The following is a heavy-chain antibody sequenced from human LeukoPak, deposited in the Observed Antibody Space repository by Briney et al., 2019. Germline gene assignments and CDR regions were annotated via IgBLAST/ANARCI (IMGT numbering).Heavy chain of an antibody. CDR3: ARGDDFSGDH. D-gene: IGHD1-1*01. CDR2: IHPEGNEK. CDR1: GFTSSNFW. J-gene: IGHJ4*02. Sequence: GGSLRLSCAVSGFTSSNFWMSWVRQAPGRGLEWVANIHPEGNEKYHVESVKGRFTISRDNAKNLLFLQMNGLRVEDTAVYYCARGDDFSGDHWGQGTLVTVS. V-gene: IGHV3-7*04.